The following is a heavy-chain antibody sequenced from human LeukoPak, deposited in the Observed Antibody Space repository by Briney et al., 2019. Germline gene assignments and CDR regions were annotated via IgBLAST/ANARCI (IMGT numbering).Heavy chain of an antibody. V-gene: IGHV1-69*04. J-gene: IGHJ4*02. CDR2: IIPILGIA. Sequence: SVKVSCRASGGTFSSYAISWVRQAPGQGLEWMGRIIPILGIANYAQKFQGRVTITADKSTSTAYMELSSLRSEDTAVYYCARSGQLWSVFDYWGQGTLVTVSS. D-gene: IGHD5-18*01. CDR3: ARSGQLWSVFDY. CDR1: GGTFSSYA.